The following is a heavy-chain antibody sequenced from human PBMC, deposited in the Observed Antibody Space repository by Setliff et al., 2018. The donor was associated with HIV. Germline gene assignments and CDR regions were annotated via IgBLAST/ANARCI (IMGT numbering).Heavy chain of an antibody. CDR3: VLPGYYESSGYAVDP. V-gene: IGHV1-2*06. CDR1: GYTFSAYH. Sequence: ASVKVSCKASGYTFSAYHMDWVRQAPGQGLEWMGRINPNRGGTNFAQKFQGRVTLTRDTSISTAHMELTRLTADDTAVYYCVLPGYYESSGYAVDPWGQGTLVTAPQ. J-gene: IGHJ5*02. CDR2: INPNRGGT. D-gene: IGHD3-22*01.